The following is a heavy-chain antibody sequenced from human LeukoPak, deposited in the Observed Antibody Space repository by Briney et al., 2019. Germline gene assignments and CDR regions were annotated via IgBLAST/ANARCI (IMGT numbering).Heavy chain of an antibody. Sequence: GGSLRLSCAASGFTFSSYGMHWVRQAPGKGLEWVAVISYDGSNKYYADSVKGRFTISRDNSKNTLYLQMSSLKTEDTAVYYCATGALGHWGQGTLVTVSS. CDR3: ATGALGH. CDR2: ISYDGSNK. V-gene: IGHV3-30*03. J-gene: IGHJ4*02. D-gene: IGHD1-26*01. CDR1: GFTFSSYG.